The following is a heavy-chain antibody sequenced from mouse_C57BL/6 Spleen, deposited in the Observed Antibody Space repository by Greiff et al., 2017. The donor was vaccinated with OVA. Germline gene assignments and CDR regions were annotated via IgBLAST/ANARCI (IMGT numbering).Heavy chain of an antibody. CDR1: GYTFTSYW. D-gene: IGHD1-1*01. V-gene: IGHV1-52*01. J-gene: IGHJ1*03. CDR3: ARWNYYGSSYDWYFDV. Sequence: QVQLQQPGAELVRPGSSVKLSCKASGYTFTSYWMHWVKQRPIQGLEWIGNIDPSDSETHYNQKFKDKAKLTVDKSSSTAYMQLSSLTSEDSAVYYCARWNYYGSSYDWYFDVWGTGTTVTVSS. CDR2: IDPSDSET.